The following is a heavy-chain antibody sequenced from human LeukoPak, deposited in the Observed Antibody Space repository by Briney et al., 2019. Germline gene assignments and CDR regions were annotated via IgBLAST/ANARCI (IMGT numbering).Heavy chain of an antibody. V-gene: IGHV1-69*04. CDR3: ARDSAPSAARAARRGFDY. J-gene: IGHJ4*02. CDR2: IFPILGIA. CDR1: GGTFSSYA. Sequence: SVKVSCKASGGTFSSYAISWVRPAPGQGHEWRGRIFPILGIANYAQKFRGRVTITADKSTSTAYMELSSLRSEDTAVYYCARDSAPSAARAARRGFDYWGQGTLVTVSS. D-gene: IGHD6-6*01.